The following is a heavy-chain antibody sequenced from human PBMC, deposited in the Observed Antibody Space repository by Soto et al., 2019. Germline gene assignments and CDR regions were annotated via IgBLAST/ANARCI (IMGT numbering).Heavy chain of an antibody. D-gene: IGHD6-19*01. CDR1: GGTFSTYA. CDR2: IIPLFGTA. CDR3: ARPKGSYSSGYYYFDY. V-gene: IGHV1-69*01. J-gene: IGHJ4*02. Sequence: QVQLVQSGAEVKQPGSSVKVSCKTSGGTFSTYAIYWVRQAPGQGLEWMGAIIPLFGTADYAQKFQVRVTITAEESTSTAYMELSSLRSEDTAVYYCARPKGSYSSGYYYFDYWAQGTLVTFSS.